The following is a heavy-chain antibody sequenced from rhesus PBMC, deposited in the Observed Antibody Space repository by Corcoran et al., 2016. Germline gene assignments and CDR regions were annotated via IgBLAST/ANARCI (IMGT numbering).Heavy chain of an antibody. CDR1: GGSISGYY. CDR2: IDGSGGST. J-gene: IGHJ5-2*01. Sequence: QVQLQESGPGLVKPSETLSLTCAVSGGSISGYYWSWLRQRPGTGLEWSGRIDGSGGSTDYNPPLKSRVTISTDTSKNQFSLKLSSVTAADTAVYYCARPGPYNSLDVWGLGVLVTVSS. V-gene: IGHV4-160*01. CDR3: ARPGPYNSLDV.